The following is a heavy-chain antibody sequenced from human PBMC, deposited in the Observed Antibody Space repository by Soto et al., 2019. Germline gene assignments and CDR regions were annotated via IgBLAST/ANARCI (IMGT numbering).Heavy chain of an antibody. J-gene: IGHJ4*02. CDR2: ISYDENNK. Sequence: PGGSLRLSCAASGFAFSSYAMHWVRQAPGKGLEWVAFISYDENNKYYADSGKGRFTISRDNSKNTLSLQMNSLRAEDTAVYYSARHPALRFLEWLLPTFDYWGQGAPVTVSS. V-gene: IGHV3-30-3*01. CDR3: ARHPALRFLEWLLPTFDY. CDR1: GFAFSSYA. D-gene: IGHD3-3*01.